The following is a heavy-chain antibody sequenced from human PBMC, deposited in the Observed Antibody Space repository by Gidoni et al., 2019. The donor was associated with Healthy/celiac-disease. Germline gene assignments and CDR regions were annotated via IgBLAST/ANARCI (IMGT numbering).Heavy chain of an antibody. CDR3: AKDMGWFGVSSDAFDI. V-gene: IGHV3-9*01. CDR1: GFTFDDYA. CDR2: ISWNSGSI. J-gene: IGHJ3*02. D-gene: IGHD3-10*01. Sequence: EVQLVESGGGLVQPGRSLRLSCAASGFTFDDYAMHWVRQAPGKGLEWVSGISWNSGSIGYADSVKGRFTISRDNAKNSLYPQMNSLRAEDTALYYCAKDMGWFGVSSDAFDIWGQGTMVTVSS.